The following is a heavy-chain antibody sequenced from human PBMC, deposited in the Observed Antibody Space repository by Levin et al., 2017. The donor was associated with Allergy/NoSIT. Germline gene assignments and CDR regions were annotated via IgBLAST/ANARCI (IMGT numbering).Heavy chain of an antibody. J-gene: IGHJ4*02. D-gene: IGHD2-21*02. CDR2: IYPGASDI. CDR3: ARHLASPLRHLDY. CDR1: GYSFTTYW. V-gene: IGHV5-51*01. Sequence: LGESLKISCKTSGYSFTTYWIGWVRQMPGKGLEWMWIIYPGASDIRYSPSFQGQVTISADNSISTAYLQWSSLEASDTAMYYCARHLASPLRHLDYWGQGTLVTVSS.